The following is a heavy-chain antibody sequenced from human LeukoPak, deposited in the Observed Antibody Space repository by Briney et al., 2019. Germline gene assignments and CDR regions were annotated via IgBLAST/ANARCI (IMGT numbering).Heavy chain of an antibody. D-gene: IGHD3-3*01. Sequence: GASVKVSCKASGYTFTSYYMHWVRQAPGQGLEWMGIINPSGGSTSYARKFQGRVTMTRDTSTSTVYMELSSLRSEDTAVYYCARGVLRFLERAYNWFDPWGQGTLVTVSS. J-gene: IGHJ5*02. V-gene: IGHV1-46*01. CDR2: INPSGGST. CDR1: GYTFTSYY. CDR3: ARGVLRFLERAYNWFDP.